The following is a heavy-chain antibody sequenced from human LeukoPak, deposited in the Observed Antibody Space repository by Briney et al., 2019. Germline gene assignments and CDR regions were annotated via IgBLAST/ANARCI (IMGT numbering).Heavy chain of an antibody. V-gene: IGHV3-48*03. CDR3: ARDGGEWYFDY. D-gene: IGHD3-3*01. J-gene: IGHJ4*02. Sequence: GGSLRLSCAASGFTFSSYEMNWVRQAPGKGLEWVSYISSSGSTIYYADSVKGRFTISRDNAKNSLYLQMNSLRAEDTAVYYCARDGGEWYFDYWGQGTLVTVSS. CDR2: ISSSGSTI. CDR1: GFTFSSYE.